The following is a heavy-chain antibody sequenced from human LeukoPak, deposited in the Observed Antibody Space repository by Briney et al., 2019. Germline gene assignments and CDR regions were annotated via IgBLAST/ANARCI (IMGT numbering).Heavy chain of an antibody. CDR1: GFTFSSYP. CDR3: AKEMVAALFNWFDS. CDR2: IDGSGDKA. D-gene: IGHD2-15*01. V-gene: IGHV3-23*01. Sequence: GGSLRLSCTASGFTFSSYPISWVRQTPGKGLEWVSSIDGSGDKAYYADSVKGRFTISRDNARNTLYLQMSGLRVDDTAKYYCAKEMVAALFNWFDSWGQGTLATVSS. J-gene: IGHJ5*01.